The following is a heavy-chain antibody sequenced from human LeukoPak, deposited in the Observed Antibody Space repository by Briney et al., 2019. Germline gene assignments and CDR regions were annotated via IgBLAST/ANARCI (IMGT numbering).Heavy chain of an antibody. J-gene: IGHJ5*02. V-gene: IGHV3-15*07. CDR2: IRSNSDGGTI. Sequence: GGSLRLSCATSGFTFTNAWMNWVRQAPGKGLEWVGRIRSNSDGGTIDYAAPVKGRFTLTRDDSKNTLYLQMNSLQTEDTAVYYCATDFYDSTWGQGTLVTVSS. CDR3: ATDFYDST. D-gene: IGHD3-22*01. CDR1: GFTFTNAW.